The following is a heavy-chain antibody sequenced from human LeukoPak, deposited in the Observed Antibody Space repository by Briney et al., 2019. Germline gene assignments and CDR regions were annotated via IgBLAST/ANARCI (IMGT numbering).Heavy chain of an antibody. Sequence: GGSLRLSCAASGFTFSSYWMSWVRQAPGKGLEWVANIKQDGSEKFYVDSVKGRFTISRDNAKNSLCLQMNSLRAEDMAIYYCAQGNHFDYWGQGTLVTVSS. D-gene: IGHD1-14*01. CDR2: IKQDGSEK. CDR3: AQGNHFDY. J-gene: IGHJ4*02. V-gene: IGHV3-7*03. CDR1: GFTFSSYW.